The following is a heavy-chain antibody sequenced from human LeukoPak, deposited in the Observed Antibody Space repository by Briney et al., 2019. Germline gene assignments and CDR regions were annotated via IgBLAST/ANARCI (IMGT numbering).Heavy chain of an antibody. CDR2: IYYSGST. Sequence: KASETLSLTCTVSGGSISSYYWSRIRQPPGKGLEWIGYIYYSGSTYYNPSLKSRVTISVDTSKNQFSLKLSSVTAADTAVYYCAREGGYYDFSFDPWGQGTLVTVSS. V-gene: IGHV4-59*12. CDR3: AREGGYYDFSFDP. D-gene: IGHD3-3*01. J-gene: IGHJ5*02. CDR1: GGSISSYY.